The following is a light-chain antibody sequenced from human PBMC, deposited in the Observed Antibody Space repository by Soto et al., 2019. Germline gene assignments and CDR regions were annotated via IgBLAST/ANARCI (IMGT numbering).Light chain of an antibody. CDR2: DAS. CDR1: QSVSSC. V-gene: IGKV3-11*01. J-gene: IGKJ4*01. Sequence: DIVLTQSPSTLSLSPGERATLSCRASQSVSSCLAWYQQKPGQAPRLLIYDASNRATGIPARFSGSGSGTDFTLTISSLEPEDFAVYYCQQSSNWPLTFGGGTKVEIK. CDR3: QQSSNWPLT.